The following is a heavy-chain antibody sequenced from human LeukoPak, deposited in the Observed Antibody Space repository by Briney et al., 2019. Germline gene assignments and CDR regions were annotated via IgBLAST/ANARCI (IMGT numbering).Heavy chain of an antibody. CDR3: AHGYANGWSPDH. Sequence: GGSLRLSCAASGLTFSSNVMTWVRQAPGKRLEWVSLISGTGGTTYYADSVKGRFTISRDNSKNTLYLQMNGLRVEDTAVYYCAHGYANGWSPDHWGQGTQVTVSS. V-gene: IGHV3-23*01. J-gene: IGHJ4*02. CDR1: GLTFSSNV. CDR2: ISGTGGTT. D-gene: IGHD2-2*01.